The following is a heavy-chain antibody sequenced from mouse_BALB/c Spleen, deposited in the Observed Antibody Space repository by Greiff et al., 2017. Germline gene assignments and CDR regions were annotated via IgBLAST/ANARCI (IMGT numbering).Heavy chain of an antibody. D-gene: IGHD3-1*01. V-gene: IGHV1-69*02. CDR2: IYPSDSYT. Sequence: QVQLQQSGAELVKPGASVKMSCKAFGYTFTSYWINWVKQRPGQGLEWIGNIYPSDSYTSYNQKFKGKATLTVDESSSTAYMQLSSLTSEDSAVYYCARRSSGYVSMDYWGQGTSVTVSS. CDR1: GYTFTSYW. J-gene: IGHJ4*01. CDR3: ARRSSGYVSMDY.